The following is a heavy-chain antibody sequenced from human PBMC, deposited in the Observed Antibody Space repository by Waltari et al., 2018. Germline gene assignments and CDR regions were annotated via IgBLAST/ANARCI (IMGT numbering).Heavy chain of an antibody. Sequence: QLQLHQSGPGLVKPSESLSLTCGVSGDSVSEIYWGSWVRQSPEKGLEWIGQIHRSGRTYYNPSLESRVSVSMDTSNNKFFLKLSSAIAADTAVYYCARDRGRGLYFDSWGQGTLVTVSP. CDR2: IHRSGRT. CDR1: GDSVSEIYW. V-gene: IGHV4-4*02. CDR3: ARDRGRGLYFDS. D-gene: IGHD2-15*01. J-gene: IGHJ4*02.